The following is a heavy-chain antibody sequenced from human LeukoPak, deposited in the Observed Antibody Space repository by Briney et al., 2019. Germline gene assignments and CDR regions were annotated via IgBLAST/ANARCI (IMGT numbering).Heavy chain of an antibody. CDR1: GFTFSSYA. D-gene: IGHD5-18*01. CDR3: ARDLDPSGYSHGSTVHFDY. Sequence: GGSLRLSCAASGFTFSSYAMHWVRQAPGKGLEWVAVISYDGSNKYYADSVKGRFTISRDNSKNTLYLQMNSLRSDDTAVYYCARDLDPSGYSHGSTVHFDYWGQGTLVTVSS. J-gene: IGHJ4*02. V-gene: IGHV3-30-3*01. CDR2: ISYDGSNK.